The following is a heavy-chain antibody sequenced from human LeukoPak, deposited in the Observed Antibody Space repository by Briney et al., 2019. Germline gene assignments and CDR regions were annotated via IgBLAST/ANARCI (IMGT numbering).Heavy chain of an antibody. CDR3: AKDQDSSSWYEFDH. Sequence: VASVKVSCKASGYTFTGYYMHWVRQAPGQGLEWMGWINPNSGGTNYAQKFQGRVTMTRDTSISTAYMELSRLRSDDTAVYYCAKDQDSSSWYEFDHWGQGTLVTVSS. J-gene: IGHJ4*02. D-gene: IGHD6-13*01. CDR2: INPNSGGT. V-gene: IGHV1-2*02. CDR1: GYTFTGYY.